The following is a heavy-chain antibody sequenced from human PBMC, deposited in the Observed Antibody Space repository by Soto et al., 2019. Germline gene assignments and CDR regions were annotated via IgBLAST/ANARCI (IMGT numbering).Heavy chain of an antibody. CDR3: AQASIYGYVWGSFRYYFDH. CDR1: GFTFNIYA. J-gene: IGHJ4*02. D-gene: IGHD3-16*02. CDR2: ISGSGDRT. V-gene: IGHV3-23*01. Sequence: GGSLRLSCAASGFTFNIYAMSWVRQAPGKGLEWVSGISGSGDRTHFVDSLKGRFTISRDNAKKTLYLQMNSLRAEDTAVYYCAQASIYGYVWGSFRYYFDHWGQGALVTVSS.